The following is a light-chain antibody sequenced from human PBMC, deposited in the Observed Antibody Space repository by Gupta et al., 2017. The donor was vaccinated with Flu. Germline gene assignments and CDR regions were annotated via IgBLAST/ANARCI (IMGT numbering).Light chain of an antibody. CDR3: SSFTSTNTWV. V-gene: IGLV2-14*01. Sequence: QSALTQPASVSGSPGPPITISCTGTTIDVGGYDYVSWFQQHPGKAPKLMIYEVSNRPAGVSSRFSGSKSGNAASLTIAGLQAEDEADYYCSSFTSTNTWVFGGGTKLTVL. CDR1: TIDVGGYDY. CDR2: EVS. J-gene: IGLJ3*02.